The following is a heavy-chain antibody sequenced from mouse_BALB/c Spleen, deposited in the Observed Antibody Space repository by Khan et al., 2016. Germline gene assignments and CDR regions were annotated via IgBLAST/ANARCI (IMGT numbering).Heavy chain of an antibody. Sequence: EVELVESGGGLVQPGGSRKLSCAASGFTFSSFGMHWVRQAPEKGLEWVAYISSGSGTIYYEDTVKGRFTISADNPKNTLFLQMSSLRSEDTAIYSCARRGKYYYAMDYWGQGIPVTVSS. J-gene: IGHJ4*01. CDR1: GFTFSSFG. CDR3: ARRGKYYYAMDY. V-gene: IGHV5-17*02. CDR2: ISSGSGTI.